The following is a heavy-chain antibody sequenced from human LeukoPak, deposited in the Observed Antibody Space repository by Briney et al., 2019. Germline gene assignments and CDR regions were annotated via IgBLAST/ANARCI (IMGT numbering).Heavy chain of an antibody. Sequence: SETLSLTCAVYGGSFSGYYWSWIRQPPGKGLEWIGEINHSGSTNYNPSLKSRVTISVDTSKNQFSLKLSSVTAADTAVYYCARGLGQRWIQLRVSGTDVWGQGTTVTVSS. CDR1: GGSFSGYY. CDR2: INHSGST. J-gene: IGHJ6*02. D-gene: IGHD5-18*01. CDR3: ARGLGQRWIQLRVSGTDV. V-gene: IGHV4-34*01.